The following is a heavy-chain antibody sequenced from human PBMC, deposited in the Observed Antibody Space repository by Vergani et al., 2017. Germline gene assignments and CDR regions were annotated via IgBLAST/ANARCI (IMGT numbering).Heavy chain of an antibody. CDR1: GFTFSSYA. Sequence: EVQLLESGGGLVQPGGSLRLSCAASGFTFSSYAMSWVRQAPGKGLEWVSAISGSGGSTYYADSVKGRFTISRDNSKNTLYLQMNSLRAEDTAVYYCARPSGVYYYGSGSPFDYWGQGTLVTVSS. D-gene: IGHD3-10*01. CDR2: ISGSGGST. J-gene: IGHJ4*02. V-gene: IGHV3-23*01. CDR3: ARPSGVYYYGSGSPFDY.